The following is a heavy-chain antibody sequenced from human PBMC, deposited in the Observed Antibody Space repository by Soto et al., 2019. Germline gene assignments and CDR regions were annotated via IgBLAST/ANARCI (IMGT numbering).Heavy chain of an antibody. CDR1: GFTFSNYG. V-gene: IGHV3-30*18. J-gene: IGHJ5*02. D-gene: IGHD3-22*01. Sequence: QVQVVESGGGVVQPGWSQRLSCAASGFTFSNYGMHWVRQAPGKGLEWVAIISFDGNNKYYSDPVEGRFTISRDNSKNMVFLQMNSLRPEDTAVYYCVKPKEHFYDSSPGETWGQGTPVTVSS. CDR2: ISFDGNNK. CDR3: VKPKEHFYDSSPGET.